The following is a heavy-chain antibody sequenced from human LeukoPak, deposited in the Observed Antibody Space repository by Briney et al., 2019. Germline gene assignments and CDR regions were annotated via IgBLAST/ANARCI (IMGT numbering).Heavy chain of an antibody. CDR1: GFTFSSYA. CDR2: ISGSGGST. Sequence: PSGGSLRLSCAASGFTFSSYAMSGVRQAPGKGLEWVSAISGSGGSTYYADSVKGRFTISRDNSKNTLYLQMNSLRAEDTAVYYCAKKRITMIVVVDAFDIWGQGTMVTVSS. V-gene: IGHV3-23*01. J-gene: IGHJ3*02. D-gene: IGHD3-22*01. CDR3: AKKRITMIVVVDAFDI.